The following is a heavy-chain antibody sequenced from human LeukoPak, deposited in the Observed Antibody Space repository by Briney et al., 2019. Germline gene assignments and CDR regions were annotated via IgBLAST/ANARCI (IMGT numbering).Heavy chain of an antibody. Sequence: GGSLRLSCAASGFTFSTYWMSWVRQAPGKGLEWVANIKPDGSEKYYVDSVKGRFTISRDNAKNSLYLQMNSLRAEDTAVYYCARDIGNGDRDYWGQGTLVTVSS. CDR3: ARDIGNGDRDY. CDR1: GFTFSTYW. V-gene: IGHV3-7*01. J-gene: IGHJ4*02. CDR2: IKPDGSEK. D-gene: IGHD4-17*01.